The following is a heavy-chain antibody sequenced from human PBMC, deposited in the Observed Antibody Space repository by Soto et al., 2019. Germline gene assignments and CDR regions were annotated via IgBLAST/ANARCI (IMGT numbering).Heavy chain of an antibody. D-gene: IGHD1-20*01. Sequence: SETLSLTCAVYGGSFSGYYWSWIRQPPGKGLEWIGEINHSGSTNYNPSLKSRVTISVDTSKNQFSRKLSSVTAADTAVYYCARGSRITGTNFDYWGQGTLVTVSS. CDR1: GGSFSGYY. J-gene: IGHJ4*02. CDR2: INHSGST. V-gene: IGHV4-34*01. CDR3: ARGSRITGTNFDY.